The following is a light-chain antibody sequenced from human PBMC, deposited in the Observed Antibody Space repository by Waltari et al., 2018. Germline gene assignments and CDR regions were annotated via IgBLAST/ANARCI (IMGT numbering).Light chain of an antibody. Sequence: DLQLTQSPTSLSPFVGYRVTITCRASQNIARYLMWYQQKPGKAPNLLIYAASTLQSGVPSRFSASGSGTDFTLAISSLQPEDFATYFCQQAYTPPWTFGLGTRVEVK. V-gene: IGKV1-39*01. CDR1: QNIARY. CDR3: QQAYTPPWT. CDR2: AAS. J-gene: IGKJ1*01.